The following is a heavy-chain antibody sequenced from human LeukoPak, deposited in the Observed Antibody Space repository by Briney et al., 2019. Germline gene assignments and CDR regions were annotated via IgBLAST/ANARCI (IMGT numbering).Heavy chain of an antibody. V-gene: IGHV1-18*01. J-gene: IGHJ5*02. CDR1: GYTFTSYG. CDR3: ARDGRVLRFLEWLSNWFDP. CDR2: ISAYNGNI. Sequence: ASVKVSCKASGYTFTSYGISWVRQAPGQGLEWMGWISAYNGNINYAQKLQGRVTMTTDTSTSTAYMELRSLRSDDTAVYYCARDGRVLRFLEWLSNWFDPWGQGTLVTVPS. D-gene: IGHD3-3*01.